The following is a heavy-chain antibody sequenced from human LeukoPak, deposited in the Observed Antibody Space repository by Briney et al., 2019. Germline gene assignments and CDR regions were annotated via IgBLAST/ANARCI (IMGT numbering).Heavy chain of an antibody. CDR1: GFTFSSYE. J-gene: IGHJ4*02. Sequence: SGGSLRLSCAASGFTFSSYEMNWVRQAPGKGLEWVSYISSSGTTTYYADSVKGRFTISRDNAKNSLYLQMNSLRAEDTAVYYCAREFFDREGGTTVLDYWGQGTLVTVSS. V-gene: IGHV3-48*03. D-gene: IGHD1-26*01. CDR2: ISSSGTTT. CDR3: AREFFDREGGTTVLDY.